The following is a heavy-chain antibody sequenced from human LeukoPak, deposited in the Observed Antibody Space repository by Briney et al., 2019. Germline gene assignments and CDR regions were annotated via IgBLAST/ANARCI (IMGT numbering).Heavy chain of an antibody. Sequence: GGSLRLSCAASGFTFSNAWMNWVRQAPGKGLEWVSAISGSGGSTYYADSVKGRFTISRDNSKNTLYLQMNSLRAEDTAVYYCAKGGGSSWYKDFQHWGQGTLVTVSS. J-gene: IGHJ1*01. CDR3: AKGGGSSWYKDFQH. D-gene: IGHD6-13*01. CDR1: GFTFSNAW. V-gene: IGHV3-23*01. CDR2: ISGSGGST.